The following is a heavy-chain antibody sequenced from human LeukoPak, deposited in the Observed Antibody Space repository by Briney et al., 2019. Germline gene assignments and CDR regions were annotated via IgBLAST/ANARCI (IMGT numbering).Heavy chain of an antibody. CDR1: GYTFTSYG. CDR3: ARDHGRPSVYSSYGMDV. J-gene: IGHJ6*02. Sequence: ASVKVSCKASGYTFTSYGISWERQAPGQGLEWMGGIIPIFGTANYAQKFQGRVTISADESTSTAYMELSSLRSEDTAVYYCARDHGRPSVYSSYGMDVWGQGTTVTVSS. D-gene: IGHD5-18*01. CDR2: IIPIFGTA. V-gene: IGHV1-69*13.